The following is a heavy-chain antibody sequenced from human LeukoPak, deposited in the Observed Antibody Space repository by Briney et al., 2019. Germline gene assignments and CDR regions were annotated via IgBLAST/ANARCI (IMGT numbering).Heavy chain of an antibody. CDR2: LTGSGGNT. J-gene: IGHJ4*02. CDR3: AKRKREYGDYDY. D-gene: IGHD4-17*01. CDR1: GFTLSSNA. Sequence: SGGSLRLSCAASGFTLSSNAMSWVRQAPGKGLEWVSALTGSGGNTYYADSVKGRFIISRDNSKNTLYLQMNSLRAEDTAVYYCAKRKREYGDYDYWGQGTLVTVSS. V-gene: IGHV3-23*01.